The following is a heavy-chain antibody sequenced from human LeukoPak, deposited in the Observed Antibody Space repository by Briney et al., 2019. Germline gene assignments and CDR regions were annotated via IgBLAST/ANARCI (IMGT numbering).Heavy chain of an antibody. CDR3: ARDSPFEWDVFGDSFDI. CDR1: GYSISSGYY. D-gene: IGHD1-26*01. CDR2: MHYRGNT. V-gene: IGHV4-61*01. Sequence: PSETLSLTCTVSGYSISSGYYWSWIRQSPGKGLEWIGFMHYRGNTNSNPSLRSRVTISMDTSKNQFSLKMSSVTAADTAVYYCARDSPFEWDVFGDSFDIWGQGTVVTVSS. J-gene: IGHJ3*02.